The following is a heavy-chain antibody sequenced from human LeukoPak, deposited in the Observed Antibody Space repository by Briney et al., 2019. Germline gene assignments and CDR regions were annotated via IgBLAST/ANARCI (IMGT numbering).Heavy chain of an antibody. Sequence: PGGSLRLSCAGSGFTFSSYSMNWVPQAPGKGLEWVSSISGSSSYIYYADSVKGRFTISRGNAKNSLYLQMNSLRAEDTAVYYCARGLKGQYQDAFDIWGQGTMVTVSS. CDR1: GFTFSSYS. CDR2: ISGSSSYI. D-gene: IGHD2-2*01. CDR3: ARGLKGQYQDAFDI. V-gene: IGHV3-21*01. J-gene: IGHJ3*02.